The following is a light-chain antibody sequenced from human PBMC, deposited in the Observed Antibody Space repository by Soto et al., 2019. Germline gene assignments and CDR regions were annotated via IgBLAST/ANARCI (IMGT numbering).Light chain of an antibody. J-gene: IGKJ1*01. V-gene: IGKV3D-15*01. CDR1: QSISSY. CDR3: QQYNNWPLT. CDR2: GAS. Sequence: EVVLTQSPGTLSLSPGERATLSCWASQSISSYLAWYQKKPGQAPRLLIYGASSRASGIPDRFSGSGFGTDFTLTISSLQSEDFAIYYCQQYNNWPLTFGQGTKVDIK.